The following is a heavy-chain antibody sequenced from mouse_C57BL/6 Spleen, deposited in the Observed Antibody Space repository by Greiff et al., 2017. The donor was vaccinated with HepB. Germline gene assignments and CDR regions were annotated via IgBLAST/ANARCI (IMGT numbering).Heavy chain of an antibody. CDR2: ISSGSSTI. CDR1: GFTFSDYG. J-gene: IGHJ4*01. CDR3: ARGGEIYYGNAMDY. Sequence: EVQRVESGGGLVKPGGSLKLSCAASGFTFSDYGMHWVRQAPEKGLEWVAYISSGSSTIYYADTVKGRFTISRDNAKNTLCLQMTSLRSEDTAMYYCARGGEIYYGNAMDYWGQGTSVTVSS. V-gene: IGHV5-17*01. D-gene: IGHD1-1*01.